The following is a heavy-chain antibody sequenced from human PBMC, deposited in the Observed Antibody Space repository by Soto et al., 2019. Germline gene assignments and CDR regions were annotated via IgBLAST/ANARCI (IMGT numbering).Heavy chain of an antibody. Sequence: QVQLQQWGAGLLKPSETLSLTCAVYGGSFSGYYWTWIRQPPGTGLEWIGEINHSGSTNYNPSLKSRVTISVDTSKNQFSLKLTPVTAADTAVYYCARDKIGGLFDYWGQGTLVTVSS. CDR3: ARDKIGGLFDY. CDR1: GGSFSGYY. CDR2: INHSGST. V-gene: IGHV4-34*01. D-gene: IGHD2-15*01. J-gene: IGHJ4*02.